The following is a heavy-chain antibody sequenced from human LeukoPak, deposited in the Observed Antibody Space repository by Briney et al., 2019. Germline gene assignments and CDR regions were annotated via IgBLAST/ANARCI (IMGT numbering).Heavy chain of an antibody. V-gene: IGHV3-49*04. Sequence: GRSLRLSCTASGFTFGDYAMSWVRQAPGEGLEWVGFIRSKAYGGTTEYAESVKGRFTISRDDSKSTAYLQMNSLKTEDTAVYYCTRGFYYYDSSTFDYWGQGTLVTVSS. CDR3: TRGFYYYDSSTFDY. CDR2: IRSKAYGGTT. CDR1: GFTFGDYA. J-gene: IGHJ4*02. D-gene: IGHD3-22*01.